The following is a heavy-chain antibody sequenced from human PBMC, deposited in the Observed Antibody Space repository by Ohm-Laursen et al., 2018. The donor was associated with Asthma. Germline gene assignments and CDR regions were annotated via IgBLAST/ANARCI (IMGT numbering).Heavy chain of an antibody. V-gene: IGHV4-30-4*01. CDR1: GGSISSGDYY. D-gene: IGHD3-22*01. CDR2: IYYSGST. CDR3: ARVLDDSSGYGFDF. J-gene: IGHJ4*02. Sequence: SQTLSLTCTVSGGSISSGDYYWSWIRQPPGKGLEWIGYIYYSGSTYYNPSLKSRVTISVDTSKNQFSLNLTSMTAADTAVYYCARVLDDSSGYGFDFWGQGTLVPVTS.